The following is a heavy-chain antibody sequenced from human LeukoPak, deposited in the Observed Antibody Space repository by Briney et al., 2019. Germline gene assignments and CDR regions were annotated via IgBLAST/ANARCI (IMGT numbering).Heavy chain of an antibody. D-gene: IGHD6-19*01. CDR3: ARHVGEYIAVAGFDY. J-gene: IGHJ4*02. Sequence: SETLSLTCTVPGGSISSSSYYWGWIRQPPGKGLEWIGSIYYSGSTYYNPSLKSRVTISVDTSKNQFSLKLSSVTAADTAVYYCARHVGEYIAVAGFDYWGQGTLVTVSS. CDR2: IYYSGST. V-gene: IGHV4-39*01. CDR1: GGSISSSSYY.